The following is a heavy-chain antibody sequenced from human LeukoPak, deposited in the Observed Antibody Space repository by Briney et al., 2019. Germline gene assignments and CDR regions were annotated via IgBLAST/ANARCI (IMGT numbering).Heavy chain of an antibody. V-gene: IGHV3-23*01. CDR3: AKTMGAIDHDC. Sequence: PGGSLRLSCAASGFTFSNYAMSWVRQAPGKELEWVSSISGSGGTTYFADSVKGRFTISRDNSKNTLYLQMNSLRAEDTAVYFCAKTMGAIDHDCWGQGTLVTVSS. J-gene: IGHJ4*02. CDR1: GFTFSNYA. CDR2: ISGSGGTT. D-gene: IGHD1-26*01.